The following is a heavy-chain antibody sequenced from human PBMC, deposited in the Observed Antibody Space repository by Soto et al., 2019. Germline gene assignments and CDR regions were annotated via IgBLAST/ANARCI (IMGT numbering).Heavy chain of an antibody. D-gene: IGHD3-9*01. CDR2: RYLGGGT. CDR1: GGSISSRNW. Sequence: QVQLQESGPGLVKPSVTLSLTCAASGGSISSRNWWRWVRQPPGKGPEWIGQRYLGGGTHTNPSLASRVTIAVDKPKHQFSLNLFSVTAADTAVYYRARHRASGFGFDLWVQGTLVTVSP. V-gene: IGHV4-4*02. J-gene: IGHJ4*02. CDR3: ARHRASGFGFDL.